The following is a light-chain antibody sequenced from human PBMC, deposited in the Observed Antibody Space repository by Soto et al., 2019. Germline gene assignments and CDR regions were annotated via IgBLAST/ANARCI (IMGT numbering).Light chain of an antibody. CDR1: SSDVGGYNF. V-gene: IGLV2-14*03. Sequence: QSALTQPASVSGSPGQSITISCTGTSSDVGGYNFVSWYQQYPGKVPKLMIFDVNRRPSGVSDRFSGSKSGNTASLTISGLQAEDEGDYYCCSYTSSSTHVFGSGTKLTVL. CDR2: DVN. CDR3: CSYTSSSTHV. J-gene: IGLJ1*01.